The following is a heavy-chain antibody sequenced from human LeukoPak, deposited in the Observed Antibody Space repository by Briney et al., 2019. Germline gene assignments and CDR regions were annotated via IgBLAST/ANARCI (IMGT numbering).Heavy chain of an antibody. D-gene: IGHD6-19*01. V-gene: IGHV4-30-4*08. J-gene: IGHJ4*02. CDR2: IYYSGST. CDR1: GVSISSGDYY. CDR3: ARDRIAVAGTFDY. Sequence: PSQTLSLTCTVSGVSISSGDYYWSWIGQPPGKGLEWIGYIYYSGSTYYNPSLKSRVTISVDTSKNQFSLMLSFVTAADTAVYYFARDRIAVAGTFDYWGLGTLATVSS.